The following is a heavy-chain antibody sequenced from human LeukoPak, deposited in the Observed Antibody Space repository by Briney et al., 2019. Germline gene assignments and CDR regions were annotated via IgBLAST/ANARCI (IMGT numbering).Heavy chain of an antibody. CDR1: GGTFSSYA. D-gene: IGHD3-22*01. CDR2: IIPIFGTA. V-gene: IGHV1-69*13. CDR3: ARLGDYYDSSGYYRTLDY. J-gene: IGHJ4*02. Sequence: SVKVSCKASGGTFSSYAISWVRQAPGQGLEWMGGIIPIFGTANYAQKFQGRVTITADESTSTAYMELSSLRSEDTAVYYCARLGDYYDSSGYYRTLDYWGQGTLVTVSS.